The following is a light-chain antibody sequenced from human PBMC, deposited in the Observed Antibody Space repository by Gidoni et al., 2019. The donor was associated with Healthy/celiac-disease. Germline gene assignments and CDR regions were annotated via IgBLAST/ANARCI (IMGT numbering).Light chain of an antibody. CDR3: QQYGSSPT. J-gene: IGKJ1*01. Sequence: ILFTQSPGTLSLSPGERAPLSCRASQSVSSSYLAWYQQKPCQAPRLLIYGASSRATGIPDRFSGSGSGTDFTLTISRLEPEDFAVYYCQQYGSSPTFGKGTKVEIK. CDR1: QSVSSSY. V-gene: IGKV3-20*01. CDR2: GAS.